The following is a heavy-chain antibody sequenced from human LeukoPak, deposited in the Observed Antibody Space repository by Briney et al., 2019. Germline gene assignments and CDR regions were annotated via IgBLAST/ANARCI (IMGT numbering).Heavy chain of an antibody. CDR2: INSDGSST. J-gene: IGHJ4*02. D-gene: IGHD5-18*01. CDR3: ARGGRYSYASFDY. V-gene: IGHV3-74*01. Sequence: GGSLRLSCAASGFTFSSYWMHWVRQAPGKGLVWVSRINSDGSSTSYADTVKGRFTISRDNAKNTLYLQMNSLRAEDTAVYYCARGGRYSYASFDYWGQGTLVTVSS. CDR1: GFTFSSYW.